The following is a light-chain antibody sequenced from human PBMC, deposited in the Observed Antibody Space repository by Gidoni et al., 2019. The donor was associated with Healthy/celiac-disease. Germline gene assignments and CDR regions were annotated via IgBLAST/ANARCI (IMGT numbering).Light chain of an antibody. V-gene: IGKV3-20*01. CDR1: QSVSSSY. CDR3: QQYGSPPET. J-gene: IGKJ1*01. Sequence: EIVLTQSPGTLSLSPGERATLSCSASQSVSSSYLAWYKQKPGQAPRLLIDGASSRATGIPDRFSGSGYGTDFTLTISRLEPEDFAVYYCQQYGSPPETFXXXTKVEIK. CDR2: GAS.